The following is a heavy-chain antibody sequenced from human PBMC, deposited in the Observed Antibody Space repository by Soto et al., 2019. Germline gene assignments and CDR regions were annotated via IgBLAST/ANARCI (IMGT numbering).Heavy chain of an antibody. V-gene: IGHV4-39*07. CDR1: GGSISSSTYY. CDR2: IYDGGST. J-gene: IGHJ4*02. CDR3: ARVTGYFDY. Sequence: SETLSLTCTVSGGSISSSTYYWGWVRQPPGKGLEWIASIYDGGSTHYHPSLKSRVTISVDTSKNQFSLKLSSVTAADTAVYYCARVTGYFDYWGQGTLVTVSS. D-gene: IGHD1-20*01.